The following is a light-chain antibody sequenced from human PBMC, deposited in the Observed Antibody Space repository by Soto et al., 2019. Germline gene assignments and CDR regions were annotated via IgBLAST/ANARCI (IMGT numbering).Light chain of an antibody. CDR2: KAS. CDR3: QQYNSYSWT. CDR1: QSISSW. J-gene: IGKJ1*01. V-gene: IGKV1-5*03. Sequence: DIQMTQSPSTLSASVGDRVTISCRASQSISSWLAWYQQKPGKAPNLLIYKASTLESGVSSRFSGSGSGTEFTLTISSLQPDDFATYYCQQYNSYSWTFGQGTKVEIK.